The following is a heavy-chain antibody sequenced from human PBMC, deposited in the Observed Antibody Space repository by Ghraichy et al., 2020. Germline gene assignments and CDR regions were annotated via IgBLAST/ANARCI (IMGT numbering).Heavy chain of an antibody. CDR2: IYYSGST. D-gene: IGHD6-13*01. CDR3: ARDRFYSSSWYDGGAFDI. Sequence: TLSLTCTVSGGSISSGGYYWSWIRQHPGKGLEWIGYIYYSGSTYYNPSLKSRVTISVDTSKNQFSLKLSSVTAADTAVYYCARDRFYSSSWYDGGAFDIWGQGTMVTVSS. J-gene: IGHJ3*02. V-gene: IGHV4-31*03. CDR1: GGSISSGGYY.